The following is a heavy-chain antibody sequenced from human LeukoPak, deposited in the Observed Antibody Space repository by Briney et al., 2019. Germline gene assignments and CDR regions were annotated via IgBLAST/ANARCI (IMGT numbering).Heavy chain of an antibody. Sequence: SETLSLTCAVYGGSFSGYYWSWIRQPPGKGLEWIGVVNHGGSTNYNPSLKSRVTISVDTSKNQFSLKLSSVTAADTAVYYCARDPLRGYSGYDFDYWGQGTLVTVSS. CDR2: VNHGGST. V-gene: IGHV4-34*01. CDR3: ARDPLRGYSGYDFDY. J-gene: IGHJ4*02. CDR1: GGSFSGYY. D-gene: IGHD5-12*01.